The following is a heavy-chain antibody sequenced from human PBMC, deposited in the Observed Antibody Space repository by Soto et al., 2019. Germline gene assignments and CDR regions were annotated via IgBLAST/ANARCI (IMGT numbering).Heavy chain of an antibody. Sequence: GGSLRLSCAASGFTVSSNYMSWVRQAPGKGLEWVSVIYSGGSTYYADSVKGRFTISRDNSKNTLYLQMNSLRAEDTAVYYCARDSIADYGDYEYGMDVWGQGTTVTVSS. CDR2: IYSGGST. D-gene: IGHD4-17*01. V-gene: IGHV3-66*01. CDR3: ARDSIADYGDYEYGMDV. J-gene: IGHJ6*02. CDR1: GFTVSSNY.